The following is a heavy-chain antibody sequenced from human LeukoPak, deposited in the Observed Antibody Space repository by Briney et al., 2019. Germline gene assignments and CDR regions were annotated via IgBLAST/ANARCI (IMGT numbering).Heavy chain of an antibody. CDR2: ISSSSSYI. CDR1: GFTFSSYS. Sequence: PGGSLRLSCAASGFTFSSYSMNWVRQAPGKGLEWVSSISSSSSYIYYADSVKGRFTISRDNAKNSLYLQMNGLRAEDTAIYYCARAGFYRFDYWGHGTLVTVSS. D-gene: IGHD3-16*02. CDR3: ARAGFYRFDY. J-gene: IGHJ4*01. V-gene: IGHV3-21*01.